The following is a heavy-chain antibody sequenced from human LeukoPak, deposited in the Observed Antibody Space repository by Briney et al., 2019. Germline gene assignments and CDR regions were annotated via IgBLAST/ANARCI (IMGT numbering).Heavy chain of an antibody. V-gene: IGHV3-23*01. Sequence: GGSLRLSCAASGFTFSRYAMSWVRQAPGKGLEWVSAISGSGGSTYYADSVKGRFTISRDNSKNTLYLQMNSLRAEDTAVYYCANSPVMYYYDSSGYYPDYWGQGTLVTVSS. J-gene: IGHJ4*02. D-gene: IGHD3-22*01. CDR3: ANSPVMYYYDSSGYYPDY. CDR2: ISGSGGST. CDR1: GFTFSRYA.